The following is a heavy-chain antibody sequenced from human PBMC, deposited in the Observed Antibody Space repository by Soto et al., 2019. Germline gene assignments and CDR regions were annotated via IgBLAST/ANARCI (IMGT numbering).Heavy chain of an antibody. D-gene: IGHD1-1*01. CDR3: ARRPISVMMVTGTALDI. Sequence: QVQLQESGPGLVKPSGTLSLTCAVSGGSVSSGNWWTWVRQSPGKGLEWIGQIYHGGTTNYNPSPQSQVSISIGKSKNHFSRRLSSVTAADTAVYYCARRPISVMMVTGTALDIWCQGTMVVVSS. CDR2: IYHGGTT. V-gene: IGHV4-4*02. CDR1: GGSVSSGNW. J-gene: IGHJ3*02.